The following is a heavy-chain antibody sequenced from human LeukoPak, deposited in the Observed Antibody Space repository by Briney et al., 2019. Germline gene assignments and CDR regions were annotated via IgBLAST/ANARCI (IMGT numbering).Heavy chain of an antibody. CDR1: GFTFSSYA. CDR3: AKDGCEIAKVWRVDY. J-gene: IGHJ4*02. D-gene: IGHD2-21*01. Sequence: RGSLRLSCAASGFTFSSYAMSWVRQAPGKGLEWVSDISGSGGSTFYADSVKGRFTISRDNSKNTLYLQMNSLRAEDTAVYYCAKDGCEIAKVWRVDYWGQGTLVTVSS. V-gene: IGHV3-23*01. CDR2: ISGSGGST.